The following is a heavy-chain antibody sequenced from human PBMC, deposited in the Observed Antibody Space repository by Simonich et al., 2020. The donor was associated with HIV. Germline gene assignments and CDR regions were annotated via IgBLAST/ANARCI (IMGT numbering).Heavy chain of an antibody. CDR3: ARGLDYYFDY. CDR2: ITAYNGNT. V-gene: IGHV1-18*04. CDR1: GYTFTGYY. D-gene: IGHD5-12*01. J-gene: IGHJ4*02. Sequence: QVQLVQSGAEVKKPGASVKVSCKASGYTFTGYYMHWVRQAPGQGLEWMGWITAYNGNTNYAQKFQGRVTMTADTSTTTAYMELRSLRSDDTAVYYCARGLDYYFDYWGQGTLVTVSS.